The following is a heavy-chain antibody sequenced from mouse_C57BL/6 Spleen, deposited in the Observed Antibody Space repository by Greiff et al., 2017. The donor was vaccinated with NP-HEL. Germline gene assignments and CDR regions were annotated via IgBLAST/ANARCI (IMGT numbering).Heavy chain of an antibody. Sequence: EVMLVESGGDLVKPGGSLKLSCAASGFTFSSYGMSWVRQTPDQRLEWVATISSGGSYTYYPDSVKGRFTISRDNAKNTLYLQMSSLKSEDTAMYYCARQRYYYGSSYWYFDVWGTGTTVTVSS. CDR2: ISSGGSYT. V-gene: IGHV5-6*02. CDR3: ARQRYYYGSSYWYFDV. D-gene: IGHD1-1*01. CDR1: GFTFSSYG. J-gene: IGHJ1*03.